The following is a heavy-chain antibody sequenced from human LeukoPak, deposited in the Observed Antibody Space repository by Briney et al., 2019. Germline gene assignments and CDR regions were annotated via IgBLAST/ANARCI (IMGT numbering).Heavy chain of an antibody. CDR1: GFTFDDYA. CDR2: ISWNSGSI. V-gene: IGHV3-9*01. CDR3: AKSRYHILTPYYFDH. J-gene: IGHJ4*02. Sequence: PGRSLRLSCAASGFTFDDYAMHWVRQAPGKGLEWVSGISWNSGSIGYADSVKGRFTISRDNAKNSLYLQMNSLRAEDTALYYCAKSRYHILTPYYFDHWGQGTLVTVSS. D-gene: IGHD3-9*01.